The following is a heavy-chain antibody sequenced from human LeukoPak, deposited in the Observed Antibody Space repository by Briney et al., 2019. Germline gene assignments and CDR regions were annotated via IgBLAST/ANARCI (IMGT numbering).Heavy chain of an antibody. CDR2: ISYDGSNK. CDR3: AKVGQQLAFDP. Sequence: GGPLRLSCAASGFTFSSYGMHWVRQAPGKGLEWVAVISYDGSNKYYADSVKGRFTISRDNSKNTLYLQMNSLRAEDTAVYYCAKVGQQLAFDPWGQGTLVTVSS. CDR1: GFTFSSYG. D-gene: IGHD6-13*01. J-gene: IGHJ5*02. V-gene: IGHV3-30*18.